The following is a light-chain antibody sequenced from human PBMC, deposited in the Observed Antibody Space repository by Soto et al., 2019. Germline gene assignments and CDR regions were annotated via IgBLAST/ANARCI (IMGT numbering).Light chain of an antibody. CDR1: QGISSY. CDR3: QQLNSYPIA. J-gene: IGKJ5*01. V-gene: IGKV1-9*01. CDR2: AAS. Sequence: IQLTQSPSSLSASVGDRVTITCRASQGISSYLAWYQQKPGKAPKLLIYAASALQSGVQSRFSGSESGTNFTLTLNSLQPEDFATYYCQQLNSYPIAFGQGTRLEIK.